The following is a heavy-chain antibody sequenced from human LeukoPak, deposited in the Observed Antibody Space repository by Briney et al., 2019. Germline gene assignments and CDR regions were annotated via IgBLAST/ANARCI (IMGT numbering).Heavy chain of an antibody. V-gene: IGHV3-21*01. Sequence: PGGSLRLSCVASGFTFGSYDMHWARQAPGKGLEWVSSISSSSNNIYYADSVKGRFTISRDNAKNSLFLQMNSLRPEDTAVYYCARQVVTAATYFDYWGQGTLVTVFS. J-gene: IGHJ4*02. CDR2: ISSSSNNI. D-gene: IGHD2-21*02. CDR3: ARQVVTAATYFDY. CDR1: GFTFGSYD.